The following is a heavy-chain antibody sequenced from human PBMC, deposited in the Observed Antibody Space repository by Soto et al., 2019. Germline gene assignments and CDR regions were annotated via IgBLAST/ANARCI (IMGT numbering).Heavy chain of an antibody. Sequence: NPSETLSLTCTVSGGSISSGGYYWSWIRQHPGKGLEWIGYIYYSGSTYYNPSLKSRVTISVDTSKNQFSLKLSSVTAADTAVYYCARAPYSSSWPPAYYFDYWGQGTLVTVSS. CDR2: IYYSGST. J-gene: IGHJ4*02. D-gene: IGHD6-13*01. CDR1: GGSISSGGYY. CDR3: ARAPYSSSWPPAYYFDY. V-gene: IGHV4-31*03.